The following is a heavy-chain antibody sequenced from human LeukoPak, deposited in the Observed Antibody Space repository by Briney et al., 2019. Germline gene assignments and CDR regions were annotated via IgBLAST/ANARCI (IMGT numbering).Heavy chain of an antibody. CDR3: ARGLVVGATDFFDY. D-gene: IGHD1-26*01. V-gene: IGHV3-30-3*01. Sequence: GGSLRLSCAASGFTFSSYAMHWVRQAPGKGLEWVAVISYDGGNKYYADSVKGRFTISRDNSKNTLYLQMNSLRAEDTAVYYCARGLVVGATDFFDYWGQGTLVTVSS. CDR2: ISYDGGNK. J-gene: IGHJ4*02. CDR1: GFTFSSYA.